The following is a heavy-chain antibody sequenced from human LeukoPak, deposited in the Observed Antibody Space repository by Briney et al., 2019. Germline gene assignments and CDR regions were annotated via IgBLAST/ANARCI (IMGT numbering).Heavy chain of an antibody. D-gene: IGHD3-16*02. V-gene: IGHV3-74*01. CDR2: INSDGSST. CDR1: GFTFSSYW. Sequence: QPGGSLRLSCAASGFTFSSYWMHWVRQAPGKGLVWVSRINSDGSSTSYADSVKGRFTISRDNAKNSLYLQMNSLRAEDTAVYYCARADYDYVWGSYRQYYFDSWGQGTLVTVS. J-gene: IGHJ4*02. CDR3: ARADYDYVWGSYRQYYFDS.